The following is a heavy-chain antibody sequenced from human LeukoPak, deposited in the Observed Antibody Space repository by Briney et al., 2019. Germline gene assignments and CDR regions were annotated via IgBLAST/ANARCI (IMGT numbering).Heavy chain of an antibody. V-gene: IGHV1-8*01. CDR2: MNPNSGNT. CDR1: GYTFTSYD. CDR3: ARVTYSSSWYRGYYYGMDV. Sequence: ALVTVSFTASGYTFTSYDINWVRQATGQGLEWMGWMNPNSGNTGYAQKFQGSVTITRNTSISTAYMELSSLRSEDTAVYYCARVTYSSSWYRGYYYGMDVWGQGTTVTVSS. J-gene: IGHJ6*02. D-gene: IGHD6-13*01.